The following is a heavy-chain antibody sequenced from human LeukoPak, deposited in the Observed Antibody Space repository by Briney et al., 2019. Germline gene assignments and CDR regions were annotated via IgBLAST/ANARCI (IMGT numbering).Heavy chain of an antibody. D-gene: IGHD5-24*01. V-gene: IGHV3-74*01. CDR3: ARDLPGQRWLHALIGDYYYYGMDV. CDR2: INSDGSST. CDR1: GFTFSSYW. J-gene: IGHJ6*02. Sequence: GGSLRLSCAASGFTFSSYWMHWVRHAPGKGLVWVSRINSDGSSTNYADSVKGRFTISRDNAKNTLYLQMNSLRAEDTAVYYCARDLPGQRWLHALIGDYYYYGMDVWGQGTTVTVSS.